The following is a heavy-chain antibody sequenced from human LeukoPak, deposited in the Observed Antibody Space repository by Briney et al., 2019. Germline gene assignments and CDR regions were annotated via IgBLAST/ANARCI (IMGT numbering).Heavy chain of an antibody. V-gene: IGHV3-30*04. Sequence: GGSLRLSCAASGFTFSSYAMHWVRQAPGKGLEWVAVISYDGSNKYYADSVKGRFTISRDNSKNTLYLQMNSLRAEDTAVYYCARDPEGYCSGGSCYYYYMDVWGKGTTVTVSS. CDR3: ARDPEGYCSGGSCYYYYMDV. D-gene: IGHD2-15*01. CDR2: ISYDGSNK. CDR1: GFTFSSYA. J-gene: IGHJ6*03.